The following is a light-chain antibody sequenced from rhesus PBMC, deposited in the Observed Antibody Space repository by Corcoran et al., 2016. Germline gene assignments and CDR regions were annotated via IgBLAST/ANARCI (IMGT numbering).Light chain of an antibody. V-gene: IGKV1-22*01. CDR2: KAS. CDR1: QGISSW. CDR3: QQYSSRPYS. J-gene: IGKJ2*01. Sequence: DIQMTQSPSSLSASVGDTVTITCRASQGISSWLAWYQQKPGNAPKLLIYKASSLQSGVPSRFSGSGAGTEFTLTISSLQSEDFATYYCQQYSSRPYSFGQGTKVEIK.